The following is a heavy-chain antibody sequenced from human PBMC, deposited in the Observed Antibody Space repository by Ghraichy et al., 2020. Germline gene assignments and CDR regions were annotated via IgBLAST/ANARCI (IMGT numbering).Heavy chain of an antibody. CDR2: TYYRSKWYN. D-gene: IGHD6-13*01. J-gene: IGHJ4*02. CDR1: GDNVSSNSAA. Sequence: SQTLSLTCAISGDNVSSNSAAWNWIRQSPSRGLEWLGRTYYRSKWYNDYAVSVKSRITINPDTSKNQFSLQLNSVTPEDTAVYYCAREAIKYPWYSSSWPLDYWGQGTLVTVSS. CDR3: AREAIKYPWYSSSWPLDY. V-gene: IGHV6-1*01.